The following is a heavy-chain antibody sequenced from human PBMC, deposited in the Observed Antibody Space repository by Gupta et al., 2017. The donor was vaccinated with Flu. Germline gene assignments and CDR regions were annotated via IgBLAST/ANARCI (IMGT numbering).Heavy chain of an antibody. J-gene: IGHJ4*02. CDR1: GFTFSRYG. V-gene: IGHV3-33*01. Sequence: QVQLVESGGGVVQPGRSLRLSCAASGFTFSRYGMHWVRQAPGTGLAWVAVIWYDGSNKYYADSVKGRFTISRDNSKNTLYLQMNSLRAEDTAVYYCAREGALRYFDWLPHRGGLFDYWGQGTLVTVSS. CDR3: AREGALRYFDWLPHRGGLFDY. D-gene: IGHD3-9*01. CDR2: IWYDGSNK.